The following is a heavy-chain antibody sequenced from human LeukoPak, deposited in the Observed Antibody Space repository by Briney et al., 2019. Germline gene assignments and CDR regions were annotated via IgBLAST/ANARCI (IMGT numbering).Heavy chain of an antibody. CDR3: AGEYNTSSTSFDC. Sequence: SETLSLTCGVYGGSLGVHYWSWIRQPPGKGLEWIGEIKHSGRTNYNPSLKSRVTISVDTSNNHFSLKLNSVTAADTAVYYCAGEYNTSSTSFDCWGQGPRVAVSS. V-gene: IGHV4-34*01. CDR2: IKHSGRT. D-gene: IGHD6-6*01. J-gene: IGHJ4*02. CDR1: GGSLGVHY.